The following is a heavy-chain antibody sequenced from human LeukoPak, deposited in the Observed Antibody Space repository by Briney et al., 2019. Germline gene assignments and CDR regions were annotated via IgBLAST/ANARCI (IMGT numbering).Heavy chain of an antibody. J-gene: IGHJ5*02. V-gene: IGHV4-39*07. D-gene: IGHD1-26*01. Sequence: SSETLSLTCTVSGGSISSSSYYWGWIRQPPGKGLEWIGSIYYSGSTYYNPSLKSRVTISVDTSKNQFSLKLSSVTAADTAVYYCARASGELLSNWFDPWGQGTLVTVSS. CDR2: IYYSGST. CDR1: GGSISSSSYY. CDR3: ARASGELLSNWFDP.